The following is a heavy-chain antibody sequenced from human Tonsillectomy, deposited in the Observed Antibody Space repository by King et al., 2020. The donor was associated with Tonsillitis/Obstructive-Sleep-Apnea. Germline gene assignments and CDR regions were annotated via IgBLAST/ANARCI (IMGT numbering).Heavy chain of an antibody. V-gene: IGHV1-18*01. CDR1: NYTFTSYG. J-gene: IGHJ6*03. D-gene: IGHD3-10*01. CDR3: ARVEVSYYDPYYMDV. Sequence: QLVQSGAEVKKPGDSVKVSCKASNYTFTSYGISWVRQAPGQGLECMGWISGYNGNTNYAQKFQGRVTMTTDTSTSTAYMELRSLRSDDTAVYYCARVEVSYYDPYYMDVWGKGTTATVSS. CDR2: ISGYNGNT.